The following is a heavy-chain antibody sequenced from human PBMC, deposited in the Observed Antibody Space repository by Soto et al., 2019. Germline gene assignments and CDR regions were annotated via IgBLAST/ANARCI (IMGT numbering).Heavy chain of an antibody. CDR3: VKSRGGNNFDFFH. CDR2: VRGNGDPP. Sequence: GGSLRLSCSASGLTFSSYAMHWVRQAPGKGLEYVSGVRGNGDPPFYADSVKGRFTISRDNSKNTLYLQMSGLSADDTAVYYCVKSRGGNNFDFFHWGQGALVTVSS. V-gene: IGHV3-64D*06. J-gene: IGHJ4*02. D-gene: IGHD5-12*01. CDR1: GLTFSSYA.